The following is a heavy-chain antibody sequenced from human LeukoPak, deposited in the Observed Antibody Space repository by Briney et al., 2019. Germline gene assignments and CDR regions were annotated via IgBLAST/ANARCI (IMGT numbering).Heavy chain of an antibody. V-gene: IGHV4-39*01. Sequence: KPSETLSLTCTVSGGSISSSSYYWGWIRQPPGKGLEWIGSIYYSGSTYYNPSLKSRVTISVDTSKNQFSLKLSSVTAADTAVYYCARLPGYWQQPGWFDPWGQGTLVTVSS. CDR1: GGSISSSSYY. J-gene: IGHJ5*02. D-gene: IGHD6-13*01. CDR2: IYYSGST. CDR3: ARLPGYWQQPGWFDP.